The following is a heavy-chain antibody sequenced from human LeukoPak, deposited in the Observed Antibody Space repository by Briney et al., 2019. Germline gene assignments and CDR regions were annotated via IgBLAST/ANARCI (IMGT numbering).Heavy chain of an antibody. D-gene: IGHD3-10*01. J-gene: IGHJ4*02. CDR3: SKGYGSVSYRPDY. V-gene: IGHV3-30*18. CDR1: GFTFSSNA. Sequence: PGGSLRLSCAASGFTFSSNAMHWVRQAPGKGLEWVAVISSDGSNIYYADSVQGRFTISRDNSKNTLYLQMDSLRAEDTAIYHCSKGYGSVSYRPDYWGEGNLGTVSS. CDR2: ISSDGSNI.